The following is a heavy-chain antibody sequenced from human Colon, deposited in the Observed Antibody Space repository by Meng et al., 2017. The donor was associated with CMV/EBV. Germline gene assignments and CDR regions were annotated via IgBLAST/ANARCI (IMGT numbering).Heavy chain of an antibody. D-gene: IGHD3-22*01. Sequence: GESLKISCAASGFIFRDYSMSWTRQGPGKVLEWVSAISGSADTTHYAASVQGRFTISRDNSKNTVYLQMDDLRAEDTAVYYCAKPHPDYYYDKTGGYGLDVWGQGTTVTVSS. J-gene: IGHJ6*02. CDR1: GFIFRDYS. CDR2: ISGSADTT. V-gene: IGHV3-23*01. CDR3: AKPHPDYYYDKTGGYGLDV.